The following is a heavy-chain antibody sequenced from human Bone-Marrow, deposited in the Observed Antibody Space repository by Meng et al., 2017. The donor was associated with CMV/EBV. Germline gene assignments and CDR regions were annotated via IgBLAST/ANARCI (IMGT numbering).Heavy chain of an antibody. J-gene: IGHJ6*02. CDR2: MNPNSGNT. Sequence: ASVKVSCKASGYTFTGYYMHWVRQATGQGLEWMGWMNPNSGNTGYAQKFQGRVTMTRNTSISTAYMELSSLRSEDTAVYYCARGASITGSLEDGMDVWGQGTMVTVSS. CDR3: ARGASITGSLEDGMDV. V-gene: IGHV1-8*02. D-gene: IGHD1-20*01. CDR1: GYTFTGYY.